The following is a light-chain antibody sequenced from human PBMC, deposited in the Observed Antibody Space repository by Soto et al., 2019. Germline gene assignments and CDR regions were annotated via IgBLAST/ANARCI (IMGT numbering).Light chain of an antibody. CDR3: QQYHKWPPFT. J-gene: IGKJ4*01. Sequence: EIVLTQSPATLSLSPGERATLSGMASQSVSSYLAWYQQKPGQAPRLLIYGASNRATGIPDRFSGSGSGTDFTLTISSLQSEDFAVYYCQQYHKWPPFTFGGGTKVDIK. CDR1: QSVSSY. CDR2: GAS. V-gene: IGKV3-11*01.